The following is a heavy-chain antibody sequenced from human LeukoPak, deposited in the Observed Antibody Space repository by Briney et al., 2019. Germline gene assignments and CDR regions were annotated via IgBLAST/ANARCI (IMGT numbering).Heavy chain of an antibody. Sequence: ASVKVSCKTSGYSFTRYAISWMRQAPGQGLEWMGWISTYDHTTKYPQKVQGRVTMTAETSTTTAYMELRGLTSDDTAVYFCSSIQAHRSGLDFWGQGILVTVSS. V-gene: IGHV1-18*01. CDR2: ISTYDHTT. CDR3: SSIQAHRSGLDF. D-gene: IGHD3-3*01. CDR1: GYSFTRYA. J-gene: IGHJ4*02.